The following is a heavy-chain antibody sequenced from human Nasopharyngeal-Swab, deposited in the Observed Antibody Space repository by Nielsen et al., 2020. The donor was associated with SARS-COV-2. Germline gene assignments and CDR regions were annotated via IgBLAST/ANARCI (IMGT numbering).Heavy chain of an antibody. CDR1: GYTLSNYG. D-gene: IGHD5-24*01. Sequence: ASVKVSCKASGYTLSNYGISWVRQTPGQGLEWMGWISVYNGDTNYAQKFQGRVTMTIDTSTSTAYMELRSLRPDDTAVYFCATAKRHRRWMATHDYWGQGTLVTVSS. CDR3: ATAKRHRRWMATHDY. CDR2: ISVYNGDT. V-gene: IGHV1-18*01. J-gene: IGHJ4*02.